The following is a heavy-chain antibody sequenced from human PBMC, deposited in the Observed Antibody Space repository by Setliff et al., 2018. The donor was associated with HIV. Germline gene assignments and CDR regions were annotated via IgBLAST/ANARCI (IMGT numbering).Heavy chain of an antibody. CDR1: GYSMSSGYY. V-gene: IGHV4-38-2*01. Sequence: SETLSLTCGVSGYSMSSGYYWGWIRQPPGKGLEWIGNVYHTGSTYYNPSLKSRVTISVDTSKNQFSLKLSSVIAADTAVYCCARHAAGPDGPFDYWGQGTLVTVSS. J-gene: IGHJ4*02. CDR2: VYHTGST. D-gene: IGHD2-2*01. CDR3: ARHAAGPDGPFDY.